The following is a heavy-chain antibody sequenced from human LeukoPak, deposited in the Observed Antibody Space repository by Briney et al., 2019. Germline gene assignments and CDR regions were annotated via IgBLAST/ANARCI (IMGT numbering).Heavy chain of an antibody. CDR1: GLTFSNYG. V-gene: IGHV1-2*02. Sequence: ASVKVSCKASGLTFSNYGITWVRQAPGQGLEWMGWINPNNGGTNYVQKFQGRVTMTRDTSISTAYLELNSLRSDDTAVYYCARPGPDTDYYYMDVWGKGTTVTVSS. CDR2: INPNNGGT. J-gene: IGHJ6*03. CDR3: ARPGPDTDYYYMDV.